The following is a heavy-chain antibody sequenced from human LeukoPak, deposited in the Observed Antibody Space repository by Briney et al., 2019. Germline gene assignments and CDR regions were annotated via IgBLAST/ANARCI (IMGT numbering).Heavy chain of an antibody. CDR1: GFTFSSYG. D-gene: IGHD3-22*01. V-gene: IGHV3-30*18. CDR2: ISYDGSNK. Sequence: GRPLRLSCAASGFTFSSYGMHWVRQAPGKGLEWVAVISYDGSNKYYADSVKGRFTISRDNSKNTLYLQMNSLRAEDTAVYYCAKVSGLNYYDSSGSLYYFDYWGQGTLVTVSS. CDR3: AKVSGLNYYDSSGSLYYFDY. J-gene: IGHJ4*02.